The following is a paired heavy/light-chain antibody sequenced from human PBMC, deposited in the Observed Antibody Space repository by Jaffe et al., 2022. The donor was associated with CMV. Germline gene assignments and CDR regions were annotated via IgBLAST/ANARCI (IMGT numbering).Light chain of an antibody. Sequence: DIVMTQSPLSLPVTPGEPASISCRSSQSLLHRNGYNYLDWYLQKPGQSPQLLIYLAYNRASGVPDRFSGSGTGTDFTLEISRVEAEDVGVYYCMQALQTPLTFGGGTKVEIK. CDR1: QSLLHRNGYNY. CDR3: MQALQTPLT. J-gene: IGKJ4*01. V-gene: IGKV2-28*01. CDR2: LAY.
Heavy chain of an antibody. CDR1: GFTFGSYS. V-gene: IGHV3-48*02. J-gene: IGHJ6*02. CDR3: ARGGYFMGSYSVDV. D-gene: IGHD2-2*03. CDR2: ISPSDNTI. Sequence: EVHLVESGGGLGQPGGSLRLSCAASGFTFGSYSMHWVRQTPGKGLEWISYISPSDNTIYYADSVKGRFTISRDNAKNSLYLQMNSLRDEDTAVYYCARGGYFMGSYSVDVWGQGTTVTVSS.